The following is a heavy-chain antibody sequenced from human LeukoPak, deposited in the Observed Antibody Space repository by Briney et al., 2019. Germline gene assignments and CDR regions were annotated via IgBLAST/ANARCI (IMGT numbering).Heavy chain of an antibody. V-gene: IGHV1-18*01. J-gene: IGHJ6*03. CDR3: ARAGSYYYMDV. CDR2: IDAYNGNT. D-gene: IGHD1-1*01. CDR1: GYTFTSSG. Sequence: ASVKVSCKASGYTFTSSGISWVRQAPGQGLEWMGWIDAYNGNTDYAQKLQGRVTMTTDTSTATAYMGLRSLRLDDTAVYYCARAGSYYYMDVWGKGTTVTVSS.